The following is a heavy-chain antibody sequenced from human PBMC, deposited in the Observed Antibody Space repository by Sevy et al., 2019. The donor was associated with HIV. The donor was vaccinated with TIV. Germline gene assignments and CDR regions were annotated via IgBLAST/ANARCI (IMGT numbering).Heavy chain of an antibody. CDR1: GDSISSSTYH. J-gene: IGHJ4*01. CDR3: ARVVDFWSGYLDY. Sequence: SETLSLTCTVSGDSISSSTYHWGWIRQSPGKGLEWIGNIYYSGNTNYNPSLTSRATISVDTSKNQFLLNLTSVTAADTAVYYCARVVDFWSGYLDYWGQGTLVTVSS. V-gene: IGHV4-39*01. D-gene: IGHD3-3*01. CDR2: IYYSGNT.